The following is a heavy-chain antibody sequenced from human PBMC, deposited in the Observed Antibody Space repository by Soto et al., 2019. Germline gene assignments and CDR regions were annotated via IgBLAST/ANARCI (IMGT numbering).Heavy chain of an antibody. CDR2: MNPNSGNT. V-gene: IGHV1-8*01. J-gene: IGHJ6*02. D-gene: IGHD2-2*01. Sequence: ASVKVSCKASGYTFTSYDINWVRQATGQGLEWMGWMNPNSGNTGYAQKFQGRVTMTRSTSISTAYMELSSLRSEDTAVYYCARAIVVVPAATYYYYYGMDVWGQGTTVTVSS. CDR3: ARAIVVVPAATYYYYYGMDV. CDR1: GYTFTSYD.